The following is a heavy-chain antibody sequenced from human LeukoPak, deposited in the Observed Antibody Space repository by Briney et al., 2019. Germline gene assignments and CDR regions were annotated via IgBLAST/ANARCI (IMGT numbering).Heavy chain of an antibody. D-gene: IGHD4-17*01. CDR3: ARDHGDFVQHD. Sequence: SETLSLTCTVSGDSISSGNFYWGWIRQPPGKELQWIGSIYYNGITHYNPSLESRVTISADTSTNEFSLELRSVTAADTAMYYCARDHGDFVQHDWGQGTLVTVSS. J-gene: IGHJ4*02. V-gene: IGHV4-39*01. CDR1: GDSISSGNFY. CDR2: IYYNGIT.